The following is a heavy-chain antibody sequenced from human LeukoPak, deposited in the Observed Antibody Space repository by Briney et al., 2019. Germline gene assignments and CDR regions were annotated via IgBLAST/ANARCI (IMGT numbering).Heavy chain of an antibody. D-gene: IGHD2-2*01. V-gene: IGHV4-34*01. J-gene: IGHJ6*02. CDR2: INHSGST. Sequence: PSETLSLTCAVYGGSFSGYYWSWIRQPPGKGLEWIGEINHSGSTNYNPSLKSRVTISVDTSKNQFSLKLSSVTAADTAVYYCARGPGIVVVPAAIPPNYYGMDVWGQGTMVTVSS. CDR1: GGSFSGYY. CDR3: ARGPGIVVVPAAIPPNYYGMDV.